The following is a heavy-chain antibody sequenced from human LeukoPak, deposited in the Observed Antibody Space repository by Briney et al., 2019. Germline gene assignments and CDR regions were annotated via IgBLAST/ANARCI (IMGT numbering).Heavy chain of an antibody. J-gene: IGHJ6*03. V-gene: IGHV1-24*01. CDR3: AREWGSGYPLYYYYYYMDV. D-gene: IGHD3-22*01. CDR1: GYTLTELS. CDR2: FDPEDGET. Sequence: ASVKVSCKVSGYTLTELSMHWVRQAPGKGLEWMGGFDPEDGETIYAQKFQGRVTMTTDTSTSTAYMELRSLRSDDTAVYYCAREWGSGYPLYYYYYYMDVWGKGTTVTVSS.